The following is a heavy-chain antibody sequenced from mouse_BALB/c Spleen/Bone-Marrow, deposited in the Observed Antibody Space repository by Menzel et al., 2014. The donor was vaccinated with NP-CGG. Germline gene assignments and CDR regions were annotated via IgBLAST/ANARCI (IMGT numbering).Heavy chain of an antibody. J-gene: IGHJ2*01. CDR2: ISSGGSYT. Sequence: EVQLVESGGGLVKPGGSLKLSCAASGFAFSSYDMSWVRQTPEKRLEWVATISSGGSYTYYPDSVKGRFTISRDNARNTLYLQMSSLRSEDTALYYCARLLRLRYLDYWGQGTTLTVSS. CDR3: ARLLRLRYLDY. CDR1: GFAFSSYD. V-gene: IGHV5-9*02. D-gene: IGHD1-2*01.